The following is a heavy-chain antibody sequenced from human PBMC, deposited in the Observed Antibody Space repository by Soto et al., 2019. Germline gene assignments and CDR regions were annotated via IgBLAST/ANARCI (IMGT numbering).Heavy chain of an antibody. Sequence: PGGSLRLSCAASGFTFSSYDMHWVRQATGKGLEWVSAIGTAGDTYYPGSVKGRFTISGENAKNSLYLQMNSLRAEDTAVYYCARDQTGTTSSLVSDAFDTWGKETIVTVS. J-gene: IGHJ3*02. V-gene: IGHV3-13*01. CDR3: ARDQTGTTSSLVSDAFDT. D-gene: IGHD1-7*01. CDR1: GFTFSSYD. CDR2: IGTAGDT.